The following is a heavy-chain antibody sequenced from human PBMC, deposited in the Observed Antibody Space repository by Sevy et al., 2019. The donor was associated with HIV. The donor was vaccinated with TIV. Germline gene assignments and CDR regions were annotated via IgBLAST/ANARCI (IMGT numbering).Heavy chain of an antibody. CDR2: IRYDGSNK. D-gene: IGHD3-3*01. Sequence: GGSLRLSCAASGFTFSSYGMHWVRQAPGKGLEWVAFIRYDGSNKYYADSVKGRFTISRDNSKNTLDLQMNSLRAEDTAVYYCATTYYDFWSGYFHFDYWGQGTLVTVSS. CDR3: ATTYYDFWSGYFHFDY. J-gene: IGHJ4*02. V-gene: IGHV3-30*02. CDR1: GFTFSSYG.